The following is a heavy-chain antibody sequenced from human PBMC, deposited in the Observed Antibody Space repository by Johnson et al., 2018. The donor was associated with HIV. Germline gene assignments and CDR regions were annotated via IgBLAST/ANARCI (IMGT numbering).Heavy chain of an antibody. Sequence: QVQLVESGGGVVQPGRSMRLSCAASGFTFSSYVMHWVRQAPGKGLEWVAVIVYDGSKKYYADSVKGRFTISRDNSKNTLYLQMNSLRAEDTAVYYCAKDLNPDNWNPDAFDIWGQGTMVTVSS. D-gene: IGHD1-20*01. CDR2: IVYDGSKK. CDR1: GFTFSSYV. V-gene: IGHV3-30*18. CDR3: AKDLNPDNWNPDAFDI. J-gene: IGHJ3*02.